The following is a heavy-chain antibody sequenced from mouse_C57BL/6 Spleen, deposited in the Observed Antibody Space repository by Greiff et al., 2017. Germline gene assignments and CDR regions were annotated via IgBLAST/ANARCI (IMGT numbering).Heavy chain of an antibody. CDR2: ISYDGSY. J-gene: IGHJ2*01. CDR1: GYSITSGYY. D-gene: IGHD1-1*01. Sequence: EVKLQESGPGLVKPSQSLSLTCSVTGYSITSGYYWNWLRQFPGNKLEWMGYISYDGSYNYNPSLKSRISLTRDTSKNQFFLKLNSVTTEDTATYYCARGELYRSSPYFDYWGQGTTLTVSS. CDR3: ARGELYRSSPYFDY. V-gene: IGHV3-6*01.